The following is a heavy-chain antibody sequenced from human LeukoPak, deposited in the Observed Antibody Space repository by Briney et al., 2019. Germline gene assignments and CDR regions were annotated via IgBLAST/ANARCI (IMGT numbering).Heavy chain of an antibody. CDR2: INPNSGGT. CDR1: GYTSTGFY. Sequence: GASVKVSCKASGYTSTGFYIHWVRQAPGQGLEWMGWINPNSGGTNYAQKFQGRVTMARDTSISTAYMELSRPRSDDTAVYYCARDRGYCSSSSCPFDYWGQETLVTVSS. V-gene: IGHV1-2*02. CDR3: ARDRGYCSSSSCPFDY. D-gene: IGHD2-2*01. J-gene: IGHJ4*02.